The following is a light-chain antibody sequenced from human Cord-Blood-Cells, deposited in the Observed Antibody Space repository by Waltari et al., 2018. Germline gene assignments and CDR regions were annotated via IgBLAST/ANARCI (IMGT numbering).Light chain of an antibody. CDR1: SSAVGRYNP. V-gene: IGLV2-23*02. J-gene: IGLJ3*02. CDR3: STYAGSSTWV. Sequence: QSALTQPASVSGPPGQSITISCHGTSSAVGRYNPVHWYQQHPGNTPKLMIYEVSKLPAGVSNRFAGSNSGNPASLTISGLQAEDEADYYCSTYAGSSTWVFGGETKLTVL. CDR2: EVS.